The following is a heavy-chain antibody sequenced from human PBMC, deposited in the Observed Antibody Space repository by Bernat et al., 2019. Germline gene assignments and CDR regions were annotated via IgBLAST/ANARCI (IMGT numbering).Heavy chain of an antibody. CDR2: INSDGSST. Sequence: EVQLVESGGGLVQPGGSLRLSCAASGFTFSSYWMHWVRQVPGKGLVWVSRINSDGSSTSYADSVKGRLTISRDNAKSTLYLQMNSLRAEDTAIYYCARLQLYSPYYDSWGQGTLVTVSS. J-gene: IGHJ5*02. V-gene: IGHV3-74*01. D-gene: IGHD3-3*01. CDR1: GFTFSSYW. CDR3: ARLQLYSPYYDS.